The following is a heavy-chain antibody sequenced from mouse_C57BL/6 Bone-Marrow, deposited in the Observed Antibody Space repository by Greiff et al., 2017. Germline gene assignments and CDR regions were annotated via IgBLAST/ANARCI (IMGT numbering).Heavy chain of an antibody. CDR3: ASLVLWKDDYAMDY. CDR2: IDPSDSRT. Sequence: QVQLQQPGAELVMPGASVKLSCKASGYTFTSYWMHWVKQRPGQGLEWIGEIDPSDSRTNYNQKFKGKSTLTVDKSSSTAYMQLSSLTSEDSAVYYGASLVLWKDDYAMDYWGQGTSVTVSS. J-gene: IGHJ4*01. CDR1: GYTFTSYW. V-gene: IGHV1-69*01. D-gene: IGHD1-1*02.